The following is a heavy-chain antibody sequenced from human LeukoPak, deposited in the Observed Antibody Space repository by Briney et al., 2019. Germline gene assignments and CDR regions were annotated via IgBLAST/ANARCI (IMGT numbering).Heavy chain of an antibody. V-gene: IGHV3-21*01. J-gene: IGHJ4*02. CDR2: ISSGSRYI. CDR1: EFTFSDYS. Sequence: PGGSLRLSCVGSEFTFSDYSMNWVRQAPGKGLEWVASISSGSRYIYSADSVKGRFTISRDNAQNSLFLQMNSLRVEDTAVYYCARVGRGGISYGFIGDWGQGTLVTVSS. D-gene: IGHD5-18*01. CDR3: ARVGRGGISYGFIGD.